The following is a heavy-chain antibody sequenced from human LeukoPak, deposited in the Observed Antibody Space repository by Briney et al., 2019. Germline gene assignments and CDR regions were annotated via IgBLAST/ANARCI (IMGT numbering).Heavy chain of an antibody. CDR2: ISGGGCNT. V-gene: IGHV3-23*01. CDR1: GFTFSSYA. J-gene: IGHJ4*02. CDR3: ARSSYGRAWRDY. D-gene: IGHD3-10*01. Sequence: PGGSLRLSCAASGFTFSSYAMSWVRQAPGKGLEWVSGISGGGCNTYYADSVKGRFTISRDSSKNTLYLQMNSLRAEDTAIYYCARSSYGRAWRDYWGQGTLVTVSS.